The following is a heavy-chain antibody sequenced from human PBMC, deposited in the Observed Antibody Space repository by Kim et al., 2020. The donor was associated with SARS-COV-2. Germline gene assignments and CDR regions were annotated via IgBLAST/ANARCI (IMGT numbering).Heavy chain of an antibody. CDR3: ARGGSSSWYFGPVLGYYGMDV. CDR2: IYYSGST. CDR1: GGSISSGGYY. Sequence: SETLSLTCTVSGGSISSGGYYWSWIRQHPGKGLEWIGYIYYSGSTYYNPSLKSRVTISVDTSKNQFSLKLSSVTAADTAVYYCARGGSSSWYFGPVLGYYGMDVWGQGTTVTVSS. V-gene: IGHV4-31*03. D-gene: IGHD6-13*01. J-gene: IGHJ6*02.